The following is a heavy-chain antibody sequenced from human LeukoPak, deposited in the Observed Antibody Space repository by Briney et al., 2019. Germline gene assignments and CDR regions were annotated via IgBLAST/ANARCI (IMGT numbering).Heavy chain of an antibody. CDR3: ARDGGFMLY. D-gene: IGHD2-15*01. V-gene: IGHV3-21*01. Sequence: KPGGSLRLSCAASGFTFSSYSMNWVRQAPGKGLEWVSSITTSGKFIYYADSVKGRFTISRDNAKNSLYLQLNSLRAEDTAVYYCARDGGFMLYWGQGTLVTVSS. J-gene: IGHJ4*02. CDR2: ITTSGKFI. CDR1: GFTFSSYS.